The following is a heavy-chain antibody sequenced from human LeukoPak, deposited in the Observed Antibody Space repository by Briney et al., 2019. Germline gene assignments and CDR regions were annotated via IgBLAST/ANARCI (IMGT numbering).Heavy chain of an antibody. CDR3: AKDQIAARPYYYYGMDV. D-gene: IGHD6-6*01. CDR1: GYTFSSYG. Sequence: QSGGSLRLSCAASGYTFSSYGMHWVRQAPGKGLEWVAVISYDGSNKYYADSVKGRFTISRDNSKNTLYLQMNSLRAEDTAVYYCAKDQIAARPYYYYGMDVWGQGTTVTVSS. V-gene: IGHV3-30*18. CDR2: ISYDGSNK. J-gene: IGHJ6*02.